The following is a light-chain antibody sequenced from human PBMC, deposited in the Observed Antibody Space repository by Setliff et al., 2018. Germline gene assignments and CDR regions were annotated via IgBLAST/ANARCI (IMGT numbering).Light chain of an antibody. CDR3: GSYTSINTLLYI. CDR2: DVS. J-gene: IGLJ1*01. V-gene: IGLV2-14*01. Sequence: ALAQPASVSGSPGQSITISCTGTSGDVGGYDYVSWYQQHPGKAPKLMIYDVSNRPSGVSNRFSGSKSGNTASLTISGLQAEDEADYYCGSYTSINTLLYIFGTGTKVTVL. CDR1: SGDVGGYDY.